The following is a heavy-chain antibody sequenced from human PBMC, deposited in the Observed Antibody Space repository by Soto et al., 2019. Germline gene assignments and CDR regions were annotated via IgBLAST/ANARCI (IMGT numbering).Heavy chain of an antibody. D-gene: IGHD5-18*01. CDR3: ARDRAPVDTVMIGWFDP. Sequence: ASVKVSCKASGYTFTRYHIHWVRQAPGQGLEWLGMINPGGGRTTYAQKIQGRVTMTRDTSTRTVYMELSSLRSEDTAVYYCARDRAPVDTVMIGWFDPWGQGTLVTVSS. J-gene: IGHJ5*02. V-gene: IGHV1-46*01. CDR2: INPGGGRT. CDR1: GYTFTRYH.